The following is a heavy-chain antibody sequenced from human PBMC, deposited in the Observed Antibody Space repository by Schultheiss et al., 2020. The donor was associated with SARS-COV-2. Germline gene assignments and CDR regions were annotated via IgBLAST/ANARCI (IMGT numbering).Heavy chain of an antibody. Sequence: GGSLRLSCAASGFTFSSYAMSWVRQAPGKGLEWVSVIYSCGSTYYADSVKGRFTISRDNSKNTLYLQMNSLRAEDTAVYYCARDRVLGSGWYPPTRGYYYYYGMDVWGQGTTVTVSS. V-gene: IGHV3-66*01. CDR3: ARDRVLGSGWYPPTRGYYYYYGMDV. CDR1: GFTFSSYA. J-gene: IGHJ6*02. CDR2: IYSCGST. D-gene: IGHD6-19*01.